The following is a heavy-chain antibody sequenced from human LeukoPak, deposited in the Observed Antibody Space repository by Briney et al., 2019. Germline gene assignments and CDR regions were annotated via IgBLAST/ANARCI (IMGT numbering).Heavy chain of an antibody. CDR3: ARGSVGYTGMDV. Sequence: PGGSLRLSCAASGFTLSSYEMNWVRQAPGKGLEWVSYISSSGSTIYYADSVKGRFTISRDNAKNSLYLQMNSLRAEDTAVYYCARGSVGYTGMDVWGQGTTVTVSS. V-gene: IGHV3-48*03. CDR2: ISSSGSTI. CDR1: GFTLSSYE. J-gene: IGHJ6*02. D-gene: IGHD5-24*01.